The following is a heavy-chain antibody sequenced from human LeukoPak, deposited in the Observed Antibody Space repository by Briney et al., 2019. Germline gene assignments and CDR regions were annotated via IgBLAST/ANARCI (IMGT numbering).Heavy chain of an antibody. CDR1: GFTFSSYA. CDR2: ISGTGLTT. J-gene: IGHJ6*02. Sequence: GGSLRLSCAASGFTFSSYAMSWVRQAPGKGLEWVSAISGTGLTTDYADSVKGRFIISRDNSKNTLYLQMNSLRAEDTAVYYCARERSPLELRYYYYGMDVWGQGTTVTVSS. V-gene: IGHV3-23*01. CDR3: ARERSPLELRYYYYGMDV. D-gene: IGHD1-26*01.